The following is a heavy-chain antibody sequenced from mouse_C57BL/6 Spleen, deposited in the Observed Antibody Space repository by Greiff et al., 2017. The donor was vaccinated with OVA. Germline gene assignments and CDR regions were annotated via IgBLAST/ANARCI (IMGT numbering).Heavy chain of an antibody. CDR2: ISSGGDYI. Sequence: EVKLMESGEGLVKPGGSLKLSCAASGFTFSSYAMSWVRQTPEKRLEWVAYISSGGDYIYYADTVKGRFTISRDNARNTLYLQMSSLKSEDTAMYYCTREGIRDWYFDVWGTGTTVTVSS. CDR1: GFTFSSYA. CDR3: TREGIRDWYFDV. D-gene: IGHD5-2*01. J-gene: IGHJ1*03. V-gene: IGHV5-9-1*02.